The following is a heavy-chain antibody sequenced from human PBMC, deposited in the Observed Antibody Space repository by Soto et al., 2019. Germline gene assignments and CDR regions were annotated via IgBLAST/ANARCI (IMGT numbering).Heavy chain of an antibody. CDR3: ATRLHGPIIYMGRYSYHQYALDF. V-gene: IGHV4-39*01. CDR2: IYNNGNT. Sequence: PETLSLTCTVSGGSISRSHYSWCWFRQPPGKGVEWIGSIYNNGNTYYSPSLQSRVTIYVDTSRSQFSLKLSSVTATDTAVYYCATRLHGPIIYMGRYSYHQYALDFWAQGTTGTGS. J-gene: IGHJ6*02. CDR1: GGSISRSHYS. D-gene: IGHD6-19*01.